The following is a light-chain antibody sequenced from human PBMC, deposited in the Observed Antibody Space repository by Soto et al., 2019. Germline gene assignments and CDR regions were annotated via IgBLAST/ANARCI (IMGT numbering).Light chain of an antibody. CDR1: QSVGSN. Sequence: EIVLTQSPGTLSLSPGERYTLSCLASQSVGSNLVSGYQQKLGQAPRLLIYYASNRAAGIPARLRFIGAGTDFTLTISILEPEDFAVYYCPPRSNWSTFGQGTRLEIK. CDR3: PPRSNWST. CDR2: YAS. V-gene: IGKV3D-11*02. J-gene: IGKJ5*01.